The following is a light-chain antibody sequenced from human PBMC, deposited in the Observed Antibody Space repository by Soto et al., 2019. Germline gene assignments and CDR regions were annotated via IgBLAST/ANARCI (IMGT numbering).Light chain of an antibody. V-gene: IGLV2-14*03. CDR1: SSDVGTYNY. CDR3: SSYSTSSTFVV. J-gene: IGLJ2*01. Sequence: QSALTQPASVSGSPGQSITISCTGTSSDVGTYNYVSWYQQHPGKAPQLMIYDVSNRPSGVSNRFSGSKSGNTASLTISGLQAEDEADYYCSSYSTSSTFVVFGGGNKVTVL. CDR2: DVS.